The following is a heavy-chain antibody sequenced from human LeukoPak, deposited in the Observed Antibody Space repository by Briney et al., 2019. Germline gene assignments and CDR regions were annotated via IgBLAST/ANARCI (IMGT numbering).Heavy chain of an antibody. CDR3: AKDGGLHLYYYYNYMDI. CDR1: GFTFNSYG. CDR2: IRYDGSYE. J-gene: IGHJ6*03. Sequence: QTGGSLRLSCAASGFTFNSYGMHWVRQAPGKGLEWVAFIRYDGSYEYYVDSVKGRFTISRDNSKTTLYLQMNSLRSEDTAVYYCAKDGGLHLYYYYNYMDIWGKGTTVTISS. D-gene: IGHD5-24*01. V-gene: IGHV3-30*02.